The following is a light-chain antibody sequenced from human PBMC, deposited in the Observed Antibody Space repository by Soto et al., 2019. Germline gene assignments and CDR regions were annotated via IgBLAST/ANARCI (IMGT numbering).Light chain of an antibody. CDR1: KNDIGVYDF. J-gene: IGLJ1*01. CDR3: KSYAGSNPYG. V-gene: IGLV2-8*01. Sequence: QSVLAQPPSASGSPGQSVTISCTGTKNDIGVYDFVSWYQHHPGKAPRLIIYEVVQRPSGVPDRFSGSKSGNTASLTVSGLKAADEDDYFCKSYAGSNPYGFGSG. CDR2: EVV.